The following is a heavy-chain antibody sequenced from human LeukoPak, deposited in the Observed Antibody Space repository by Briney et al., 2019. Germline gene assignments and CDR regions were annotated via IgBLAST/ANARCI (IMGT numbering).Heavy chain of an antibody. V-gene: IGHV3-66*02. Sequence: GGSLRLSCAASGFTVSSNYMSWVRQAPGKRLEWVSVIYSGGSTYYADSVKGRFTISRDNSKNTLYLQMNSLRAEDTAVYYCAREGGSCYFDYWGQGTLVTVSS. D-gene: IGHD2-15*01. CDR1: GFTVSSNY. CDR3: AREGGSCYFDY. CDR2: IYSGGST. J-gene: IGHJ4*02.